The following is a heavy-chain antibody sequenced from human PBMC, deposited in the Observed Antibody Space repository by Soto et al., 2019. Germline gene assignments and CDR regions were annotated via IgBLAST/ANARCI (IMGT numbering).Heavy chain of an antibody. J-gene: IGHJ6*02. CDR2: INPNSGGT. CDR1: GYTFTGHY. Sequence: QVQLVQSGAEVKKPGASVKVSCKASGYTFTGHYMHWVRQAPGQGLEWMGWINPNSGGTNYAQKFQGWVNMTRDTSISTAYKELSRLRSEDTAVYYCARGGVVVGATWGGYYDYGMHVWGQGTTVTVSS. V-gene: IGHV1-2*04. D-gene: IGHD2-15*01. CDR3: ARGGVVVGATWGGYYDYGMHV.